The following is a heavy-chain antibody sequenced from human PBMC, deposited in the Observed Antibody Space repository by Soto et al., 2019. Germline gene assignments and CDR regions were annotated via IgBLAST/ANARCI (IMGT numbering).Heavy chain of an antibody. V-gene: IGHV4-59*01. J-gene: IGHJ2*01. D-gene: IGHD3-9*01. CDR1: GGSISSYY. CDR3: ARGGLGLPNWYFDL. Sequence: QVQLQESGPGLVKPSETLSLTCTVSGGSISSYYWSWIRQPPGKGLEWIGYIYYSGSTNYNPSLKSRVTISVDTSKNQFSLKLSSVTAAGTAVYYCARGGLGLPNWYFDLWGRGTLVTVSS. CDR2: IYYSGST.